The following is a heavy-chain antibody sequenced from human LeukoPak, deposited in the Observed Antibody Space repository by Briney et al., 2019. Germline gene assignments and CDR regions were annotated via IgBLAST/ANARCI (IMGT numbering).Heavy chain of an antibody. Sequence: ASVKVSCKASGYSFTSHYMHWVRQAPGQGLEWMGLINPSGSSTLYAQKFQGRITMTEDTSTGTASLEVISLRSEDTAIYYCAIGRSYYPLEYWGQGTLVTVSS. J-gene: IGHJ4*02. CDR2: INPSGSST. V-gene: IGHV1-46*01. CDR3: AIGRSYYPLEY. CDR1: GYSFTSHY. D-gene: IGHD1-26*01.